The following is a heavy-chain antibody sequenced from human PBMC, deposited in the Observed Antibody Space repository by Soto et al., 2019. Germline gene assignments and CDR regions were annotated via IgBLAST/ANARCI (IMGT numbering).Heavy chain of an antibody. V-gene: IGHV3-23*01. CDR2: INTSGSTT. CDR3: AKGGWLDN. CDR1: GFPFSNYG. Sequence: EEQLLESGGGLVQPGGSLRLSCAASGFPFSNYGMSWVRQAPARGLEWVSIINTSGSTTYYADSVKGRFTVSRDNSKNTLYLQMNSLRAEDTAIYYCAKGGWLDNWGQGTVVTVSS. D-gene: IGHD3-16*01. J-gene: IGHJ5*02.